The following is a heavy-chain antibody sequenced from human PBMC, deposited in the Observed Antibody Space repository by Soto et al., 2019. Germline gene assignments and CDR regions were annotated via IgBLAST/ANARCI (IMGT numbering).Heavy chain of an antibody. D-gene: IGHD3-10*01. V-gene: IGHV3-23*01. CDR3: AKDLLSGFGELLTYYYYGMDV. Sequence: PGGSLRLSCAASAFTFSSYAMSWVRQAPGKGLEWVSAISGSGGSTYYADSVKGRFTISRDNSKNTLYLQMNSLRAEDTAVYYCAKDLLSGFGELLTYYYYGMDVWGQGTTVTVS. CDR2: ISGSGGST. J-gene: IGHJ6*02. CDR1: AFTFSSYA.